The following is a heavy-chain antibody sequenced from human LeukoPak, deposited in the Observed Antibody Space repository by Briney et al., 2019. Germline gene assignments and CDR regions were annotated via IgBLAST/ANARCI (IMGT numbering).Heavy chain of an antibody. Sequence: PSETLSLTCTVSGDSISGYYWSWIRQPPGKGLEWIGYIYYSGSTNYNPSLKSRVTISVDTSKNQFSLKLSSVTAADTAVYYCARGVLRPKYAFDIWGQGTMVTVSS. D-gene: IGHD3-3*01. CDR3: ARGVLRPKYAFDI. J-gene: IGHJ3*02. V-gene: IGHV4-59*01. CDR1: GDSISGYY. CDR2: IYYSGST.